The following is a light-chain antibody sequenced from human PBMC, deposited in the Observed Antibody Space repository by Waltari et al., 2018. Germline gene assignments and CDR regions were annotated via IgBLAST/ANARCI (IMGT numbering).Light chain of an antibody. V-gene: IGKV1-8*01. J-gene: IGKJ1*01. Sequence: AIRMTQSPSSLAASTGDRVNITCRASQGISRYLAWYQQKPGKAPKLLKYATSTMQSGVPSRFSGSGYGTDFTLTISCLQSEDFATYYCQQYYTYPRTFGQGTKVET. CDR2: ATS. CDR3: QQYYTYPRT. CDR1: QGISRY.